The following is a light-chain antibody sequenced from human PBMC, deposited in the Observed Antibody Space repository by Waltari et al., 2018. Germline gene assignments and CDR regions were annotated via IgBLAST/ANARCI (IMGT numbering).Light chain of an antibody. CDR1: QSINNY. CDR3: QQRRDWPLT. V-gene: IGKV3-11*01. CDR2: DAS. Sequence: DIVLTQSPATLSLSPGERVTLSCRASQSINNYLAWYQQRPGQAPRPLIYDASNRATGIPARFSGRGSGTDFTLTISSLEPEDFAVYYCQQRRDWPLTFGGGTTVDIK. J-gene: IGKJ4*01.